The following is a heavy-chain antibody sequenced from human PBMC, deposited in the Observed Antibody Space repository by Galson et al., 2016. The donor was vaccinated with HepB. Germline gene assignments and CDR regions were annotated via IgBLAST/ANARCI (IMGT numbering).Heavy chain of an antibody. V-gene: IGHV3-20*04. D-gene: IGHD3-22*01. J-gene: IGHJ4*02. CDR3: AREGHLWLACFDN. CDR1: GFTFEDSD. CDR2: LNWNGDVI. Sequence: SLRLSCAASGFTFEDSDMSWVRQVPGKGLEWVSGLNWNGDVIGYTDSVKGRFTISRDNAKNSLSLQMNSLRDEDTAVYYCAREGHLWLACFDNWGQGTLVTVSS.